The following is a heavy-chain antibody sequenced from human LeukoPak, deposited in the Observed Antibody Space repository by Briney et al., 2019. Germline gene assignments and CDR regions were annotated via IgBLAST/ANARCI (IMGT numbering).Heavy chain of an antibody. CDR3: ARDLGSYGFEYNWFDP. D-gene: IGHD5-18*01. V-gene: IGHV1-69*05. Sequence: GASVKVSCKASGGTISSYAISWVRQAPGQGLEWMGGIIPIFGTANYAQKFQGRVTITTDESTSTAYMELSSLRSEDTAVYYCARDLGSYGFEYNWFDPWGQGTLVTVSS. CDR1: GGTISSYA. J-gene: IGHJ5*02. CDR2: IIPIFGTA.